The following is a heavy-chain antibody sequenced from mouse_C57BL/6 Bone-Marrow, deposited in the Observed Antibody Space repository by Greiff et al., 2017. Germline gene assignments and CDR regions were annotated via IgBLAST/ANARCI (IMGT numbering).Heavy chain of an antibody. V-gene: IGHV1-81*01. Sequence: VQLQQSGAELARPGASVKLSCKASGYTFTSYGISWVKQRTGQGLEWIGEIYPRSGNTYYNEKFKGKATLTADKSSSTAYMELRSLTSEDSAVYFCARVPIYYYGSAWFAYWGQGTLVTVSA. CDR3: ARVPIYYYGSAWFAY. CDR2: IYPRSGNT. D-gene: IGHD1-1*01. CDR1: GYTFTSYG. J-gene: IGHJ3*01.